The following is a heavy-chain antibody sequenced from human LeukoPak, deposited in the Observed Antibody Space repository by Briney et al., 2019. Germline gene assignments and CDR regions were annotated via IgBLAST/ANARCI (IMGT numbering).Heavy chain of an antibody. D-gene: IGHD1-1*01. V-gene: IGHV1-69*05. CDR3: ARELDLGHYFDY. J-gene: IGHJ4*02. CDR1: GDTFRRYG. CDR2: TIPIFGTP. Sequence: SVKVSCKASGDTFRRYGISWVRQAPGQGLEWMGGTIPIFGTPKYAQKFQVRVTITTDESTSTAYMELSSLRSEDTAVYYCARELDLGHYFDYWGRGTLVTVSS.